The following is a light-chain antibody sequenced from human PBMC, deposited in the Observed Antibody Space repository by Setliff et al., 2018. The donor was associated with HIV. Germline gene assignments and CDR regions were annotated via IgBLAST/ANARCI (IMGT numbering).Light chain of an antibody. CDR3: LQHYDYPLT. V-gene: IGKV1-6*01. CDR2: GAS. Sequence: AIQLTQSPSSLSASVGDRVTITCRASQDIRYALGWYQQQPGKAPKLLMYGASNLQSGVPSRFSGTKSGTDFTLTISSLQPEDFATYYCLQHYDYPLTFGQGTKVDIK. J-gene: IGKJ1*01. CDR1: QDIRYA.